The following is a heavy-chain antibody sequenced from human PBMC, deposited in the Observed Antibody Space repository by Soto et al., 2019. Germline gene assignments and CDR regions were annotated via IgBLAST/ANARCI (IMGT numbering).Heavy chain of an antibody. J-gene: IGHJ4*02. CDR3: ARLVWFGETQNSGFDY. Sequence: PSETLSLTCTVSGGSISSSSYYWGWIRQPPGKGLEWSGSIYYSGSTYYNPSLKSRVTISVDTSKNQFSLKLSSVTAADTAVYYCARLVWFGETQNSGFDYWGQGTLVTVSS. D-gene: IGHD3-10*01. CDR2: IYYSGST. V-gene: IGHV4-39*01. CDR1: GGSISSSSYY.